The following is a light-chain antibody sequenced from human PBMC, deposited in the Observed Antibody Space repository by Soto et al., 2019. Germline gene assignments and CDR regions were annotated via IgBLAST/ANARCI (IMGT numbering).Light chain of an antibody. V-gene: IGKV3-20*01. J-gene: IGKJ1*01. CDR2: GAS. CDR1: QSVSSSY. CDR3: QQYGNSPST. Sequence: EIVLTQSPGTLSLSPGERATLSCRVSQSVSSSYLAWYQQKPGQAPRLLIYGASSRATGIPDRFSGSGSGTDFTLTISRLEPEDFAVYYCQQYGNSPSTFGQGTKVDIK.